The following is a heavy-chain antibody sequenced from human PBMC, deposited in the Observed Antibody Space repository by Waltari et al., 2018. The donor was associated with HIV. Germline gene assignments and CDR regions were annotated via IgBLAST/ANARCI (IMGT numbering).Heavy chain of an antibody. D-gene: IGHD2-2*01. V-gene: IGHV4-4*07. Sequence: QVQLQESGPGLVKPSETLSLTCTVSGGSISSYFWSWIRQPAGKGLEWIGRIYTSGSTNYNPSLKSRVTMSVDTSKNQFSLKLSSVTAADTAVYYCAREDCSSTSCYYLPLYMDVWGQGTTVTVSS. CDR1: GGSISSYF. J-gene: IGHJ6*02. CDR3: AREDCSSTSCYYLPLYMDV. CDR2: IYTSGST.